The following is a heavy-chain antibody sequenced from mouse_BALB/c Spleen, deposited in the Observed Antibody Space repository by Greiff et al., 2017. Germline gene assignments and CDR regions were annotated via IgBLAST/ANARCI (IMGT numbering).Heavy chain of an antibody. D-gene: IGHD1-2*01. CDR2: ISSGGSYT. CDR3: ARVATAYYFDY. CDR1: GFTFSSYA. V-gene: IGHV5-9-4*01. Sequence: DVKLVESGGGLVKPGGSLKLSCAASGFTFSSYAMSWVRQSPEKRLEWVAEISSGGSYTYYPDTVTGRFTISRDNAKNTLYLEMSSLRSEDTAMYYCARVATAYYFDYWGQGTTLTVSS. J-gene: IGHJ2*01.